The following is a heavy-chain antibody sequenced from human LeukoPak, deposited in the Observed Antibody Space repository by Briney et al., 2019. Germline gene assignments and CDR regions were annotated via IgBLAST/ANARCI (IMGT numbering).Heavy chain of an antibody. CDR2: IIPILGIA. CDR3: ARARRWELLYYYYGMDV. D-gene: IGHD1-26*01. V-gene: IGHV1-69*04. J-gene: IGHJ6*02. CDR1: GGTFSSYA. Sequence: ASVKVSCKASGGTFSSYAISWVRQAPGQGLEWMGRIIPILGIANYAQKFQGRATITADKSTSTAYMELSSLRSEDTAVSYCARARRWELLYYYYGMDVWGQGTTVTVSS.